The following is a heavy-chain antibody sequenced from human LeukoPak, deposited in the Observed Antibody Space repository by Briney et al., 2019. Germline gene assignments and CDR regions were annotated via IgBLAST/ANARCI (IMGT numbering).Heavy chain of an antibody. CDR2: INHSGST. D-gene: IGHD4-17*01. Sequence: SETLSLTCAVYGGSFSGYYWSWIRQPPGKGLEWIGEINHSGSTNYNPSLKSRVTISVDTSKNQFSLKLSSVTAADTAVYYCARAAPGGDYRFWGQGTLVTVSS. J-gene: IGHJ4*02. CDR3: ARAAPGGDYRF. CDR1: GGSFSGYY. V-gene: IGHV4-34*01.